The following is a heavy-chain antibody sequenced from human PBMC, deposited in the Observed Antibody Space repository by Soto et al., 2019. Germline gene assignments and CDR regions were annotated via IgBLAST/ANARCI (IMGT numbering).Heavy chain of an antibody. CDR1: GGSLSNYG. J-gene: IGHJ6*04. CDR2: IIPVFGTP. D-gene: IGHD2-21*02. Sequence: QVQLVQSGAEVKKPGSSVKVSCKASGGSLSNYGISWVRQAPGQGLEWMGAIIPVFGTPNYAQKFQDRVTIPADKSKTTVNMGGRSLTSEDTAVYFCAGGEATKIPVTPYSGRDAWGKGPTVTVPS. CDR3: AGGEATKIPVTPYSGRDA. V-gene: IGHV1-69*14.